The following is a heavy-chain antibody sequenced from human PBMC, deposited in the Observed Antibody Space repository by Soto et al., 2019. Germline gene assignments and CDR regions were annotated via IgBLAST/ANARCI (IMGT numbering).Heavy chain of an antibody. Sequence: SVKVSCKASGYTFTTYYMHWVRQAPGQGLEWMGIIDPSGGSTTYAQKFQGRVTMTRDTSTSTVYMELISLRSEDTAVYYCARHGYGSSYYYPYAMDVWGQGTMVTVSS. D-gene: IGHD3-10*01. CDR2: IDPSGGST. CDR1: GYTFTTYY. V-gene: IGHV1-46*01. J-gene: IGHJ6*02. CDR3: ARHGYGSSYYYPYAMDV.